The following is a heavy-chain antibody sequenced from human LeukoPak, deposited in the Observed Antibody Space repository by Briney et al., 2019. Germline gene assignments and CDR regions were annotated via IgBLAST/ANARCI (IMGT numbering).Heavy chain of an antibody. V-gene: IGHV1-69*13. J-gene: IGHJ5*02. CDR1: GGTVSSYA. D-gene: IGHD6-13*01. CDR3: ARGAEQQLLAYWFDP. Sequence: ASVKVSCKASGGTVSSYAISWVRQAPGQGLEWMGGIIPIFGTANYAQKFQGRVTITADESTSTAYMELSSLRSEDTAVYYCARGAEQQLLAYWFDPWGQGTLVTVSS. CDR2: IIPIFGTA.